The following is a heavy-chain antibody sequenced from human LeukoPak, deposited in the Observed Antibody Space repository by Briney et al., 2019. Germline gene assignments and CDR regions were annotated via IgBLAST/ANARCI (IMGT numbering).Heavy chain of an antibody. CDR3: ARHGTRGSYYYDAFDI. D-gene: IGHD1-26*01. Sequence: GGSLRLSCAASGFTFSSYGMSWVRQAPGKGLEWVSSISSSSSYIYYADSVKGRFTISRDNAKNSLYLQMNSLRAEDTAVYYCARHGTRGSYYYDAFDIWGQGTMVTVSS. CDR1: GFTFSSYG. CDR2: ISSSSSYI. V-gene: IGHV3-21*01. J-gene: IGHJ3*02.